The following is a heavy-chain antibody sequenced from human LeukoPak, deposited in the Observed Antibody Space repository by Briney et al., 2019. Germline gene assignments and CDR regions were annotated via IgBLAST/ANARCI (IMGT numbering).Heavy chain of an antibody. Sequence: SETLSLTCTVSGGSIRSSYYYWGWIRQPPGKGLERIGSIYDSGSTYYNPSLKSRVTISVDTSKNQFSLKLSSVTAADAAVYYCAREGPVFWSGSSWPDSGGQGTRVTVS. CDR1: GGSIRSSYYY. V-gene: IGHV4-39*07. J-gene: IGHJ4*02. CDR2: IYDSGST. D-gene: IGHD3-3*01. CDR3: AREGPVFWSGSSWPDS.